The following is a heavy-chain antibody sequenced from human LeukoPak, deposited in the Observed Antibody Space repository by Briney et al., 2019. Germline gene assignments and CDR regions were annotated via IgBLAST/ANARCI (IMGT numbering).Heavy chain of an antibody. CDR2: IYYSGST. CDR3: TRGNGWYYY. CDR1: GGSISSYY. Sequence: PSETLSFTCTVSGGSISSYYWSWIRQPPGKGLEWIGYIYYSGSTNYNPSLKSRVTISVDTSKNQFSLKLSSVTAADTAVYYCTRGNGWYYYWGQGTLVTVSS. J-gene: IGHJ4*02. V-gene: IGHV4-59*01. D-gene: IGHD6-19*01.